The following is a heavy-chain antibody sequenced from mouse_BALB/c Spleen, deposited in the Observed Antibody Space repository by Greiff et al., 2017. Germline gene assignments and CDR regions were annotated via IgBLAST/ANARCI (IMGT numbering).Heavy chain of an antibody. V-gene: IGHV14-3*02. CDR3: AMITVYFDY. CDR1: GFNIKDTY. D-gene: IGHD2-4*01. J-gene: IGHJ2*01. Sequence: VQLKQSGAELVKPGASVKLSCTASGFNIKDTYMHWVKQRPEQGLEWIGRIDPANGNTKYDPKFQGKATITADTASNTAYLQLSSLTSEDTAVYYCAMITVYFDYWGQGTTLTVSS. CDR2: IDPANGNT.